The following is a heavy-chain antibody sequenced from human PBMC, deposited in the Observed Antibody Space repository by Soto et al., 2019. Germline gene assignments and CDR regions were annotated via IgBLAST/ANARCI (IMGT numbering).Heavy chain of an antibody. Sequence: SETLSLTCTVSGGSISSGGYYWSWIRQHPGKGLEWIGYIYYSGSTYYNPSLKSRVTISVDTSKNQFSLKLSSVTAADTAVYYCARSGYSYGPNPLLYWGQATLVTVS. CDR3: ARSGYSYGPNPLLY. V-gene: IGHV4-31*03. J-gene: IGHJ4*02. CDR1: GGSISSGGYY. D-gene: IGHD5-18*01. CDR2: IYYSGST.